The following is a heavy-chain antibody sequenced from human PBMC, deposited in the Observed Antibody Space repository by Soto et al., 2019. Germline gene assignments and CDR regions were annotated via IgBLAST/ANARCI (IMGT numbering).Heavy chain of an antibody. CDR3: AGDQREALDY. V-gene: IGHV4-59*01. CDR1: GGSISSYY. CDR2: IYYSGST. D-gene: IGHD6-25*01. Sequence: SETLSLTCTVSGGSISSYYWSWIRQPPGKGLEWIGYIYYSGSTNYNPSLKSRVTISVDTSKNQFSLKLSSVTAADTAVYYCAGDQREALDYWGQGTLVTVS. J-gene: IGHJ4*02.